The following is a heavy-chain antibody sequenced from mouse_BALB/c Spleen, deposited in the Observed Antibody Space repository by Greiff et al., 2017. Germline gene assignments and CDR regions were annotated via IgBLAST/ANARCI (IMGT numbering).Heavy chain of an antibody. Sequence: EVHLVESGPGLVKPSQSLSLTCTVTGYSITSDYAWNWIRQFPGNKLEWMGYISYSGSTSYNPSLKSRISITRDTSKNQFFLQLNSVTTEDTATYYCARGNYGYAMDYWGQGTSVTVSS. CDR2: ISYSGST. CDR1: GYSITSDYA. J-gene: IGHJ4*01. V-gene: IGHV3-2*02. D-gene: IGHD2-1*01. CDR3: ARGNYGYAMDY.